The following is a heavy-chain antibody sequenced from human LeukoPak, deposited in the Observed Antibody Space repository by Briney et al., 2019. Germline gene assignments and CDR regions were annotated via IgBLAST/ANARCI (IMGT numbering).Heavy chain of an antibody. D-gene: IGHD5-18*01. CDR3: ARDYQGGYGDKTVDY. CDR2: MYYFGST. V-gene: IGHV4-39*07. CDR1: GDSLSTTFYY. Sequence: SETLSLTCTVSGDSLSTTFYYCAWIRQPPGKGLEWIGSMYYFGSTYYNPSLKSRVTISGGMSKNQFSLKMRSVTAADTAVYYCARDYQGGYGDKTVDYWGQGTLVTVSS. J-gene: IGHJ4*02.